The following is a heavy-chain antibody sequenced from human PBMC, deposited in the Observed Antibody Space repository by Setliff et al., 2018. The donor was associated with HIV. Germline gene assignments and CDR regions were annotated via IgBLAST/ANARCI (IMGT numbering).Heavy chain of an antibody. J-gene: IGHJ6*03. Sequence: ASVKVSCKASGYTFTRYGITWVRQAPGQGLEWMGWINAYNGNTNYAQEIQGRVTMTTDTSTSTVYMELRSLRSDDTALYYCAREWYSGSYFNYYYYLDVWGKGTTVTVSS. CDR3: AREWYSGSYFNYYYYLDV. CDR1: GYTFTRYG. V-gene: IGHV1-18*01. D-gene: IGHD1-26*01. CDR2: INAYNGNT.